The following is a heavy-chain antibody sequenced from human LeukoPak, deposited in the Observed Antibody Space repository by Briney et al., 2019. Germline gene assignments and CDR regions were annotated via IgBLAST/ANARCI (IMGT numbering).Heavy chain of an antibody. J-gene: IGHJ6*03. D-gene: IGHD3-16*01. V-gene: IGHV3-74*01. CDR2: ISGDGSST. CDR1: GFTFSSYW. Sequence: GGSLRLSCAASGFTFSSYWMHWVRQTPGKGLVWVSRISGDGSSTTYAESVKGRFTISRDNAKNTLYLEMNSLRAEDTAVYYCARGGGITSQPWVYYYMDVWGKGTTVTVSS. CDR3: ARGGGITSQPWVYYYMDV.